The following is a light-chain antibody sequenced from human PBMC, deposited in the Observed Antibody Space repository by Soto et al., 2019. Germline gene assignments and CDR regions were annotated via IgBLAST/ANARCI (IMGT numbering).Light chain of an antibody. CDR2: WAS. CDR1: QSVLYSSNNKNY. J-gene: IGKJ2*01. CDR3: QQYESTPPT. V-gene: IGKV4-1*01. Sequence: DIVMTQSPDSLAVSLGERATINCKSSQSVLYSSNNKNYLAWYQQRPGQPPKLLIYWASTRESGVPDRFSGRGSGTDLTLTIPSLQAEDVAVYYCQQYESTPPTFGQGTKLEIK.